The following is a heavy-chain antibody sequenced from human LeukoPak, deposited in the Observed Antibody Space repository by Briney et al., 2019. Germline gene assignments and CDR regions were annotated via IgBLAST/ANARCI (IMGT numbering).Heavy chain of an antibody. V-gene: IGHV3-23*01. D-gene: IGHD3-16*02. CDR3: AKLYYDYIWGSYRYYFFDS. J-gene: IGHJ4*02. CDR2: ISGNGGGT. Sequence: QSGGSLRLSCAASGFTFNSYEMNWVRQAPGKGLEWVSGISGNGGGTYYADSVKGRFTISRDNSKNTLYLQMNSLRAEDTAVYYCAKLYYDYIWGSYRYYFFDSWGQGTLSTVSS. CDR1: GFTFNSYE.